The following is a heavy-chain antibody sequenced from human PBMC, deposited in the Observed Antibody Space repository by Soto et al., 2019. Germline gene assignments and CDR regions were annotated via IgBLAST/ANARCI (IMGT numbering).Heavy chain of an antibody. CDR3: AKKTDSSSPWGALDI. D-gene: IGHD6-6*01. V-gene: IGHV3-23*01. CDR1: GFTFSSYA. J-gene: IGHJ3*02. CDR2: ISGSGGGT. Sequence: EVQLLESGGGLVQPGGSLRLSCAASGFTFSSYAMTRVRQAPAQGLEWVSGISGSGGGTYYADSVKGRFTISRDSSKNTLYLQMDSLRAEDTAVYYCAKKTDSSSPWGALDIWGQGTMVSVSS.